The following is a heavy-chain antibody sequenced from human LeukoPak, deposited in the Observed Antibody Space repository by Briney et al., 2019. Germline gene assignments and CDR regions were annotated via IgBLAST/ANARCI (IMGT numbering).Heavy chain of an antibody. J-gene: IGHJ4*02. CDR1: GGSFSGYY. Sequence: SETLSLTCAVYGGSFSGYYWSWIRQPPGKGLEWIGEINHSGSTNYNPSLKSRVTISVDTSKNQFSLKLSSVTAADTAVYYCAINWGIAARPFDYWGQGTLVTVSS. V-gene: IGHV4-34*01. CDR3: AINWGIAARPFDY. CDR2: INHSGST. D-gene: IGHD6-6*01.